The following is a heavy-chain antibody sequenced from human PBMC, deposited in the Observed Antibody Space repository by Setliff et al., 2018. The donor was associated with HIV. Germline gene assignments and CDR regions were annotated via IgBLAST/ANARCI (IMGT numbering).Heavy chain of an antibody. V-gene: IGHV4-39*01. CDR3: ARQRDFDWLLQNYYYMDV. CDR2: MSYSGSA. J-gene: IGHJ6*03. D-gene: IGHD3-9*01. CDR1: GGSISSRDYY. Sequence: SETLSLTCTVSGGSISSRDYYWGWIRQPPGKGLEWIGSMSYSGSAYYNPSLKNRVTISVDTSKSQFSLRLSSVTAADTAVYYCARQRDFDWLLQNYYYMDVWGKGATVTVSS.